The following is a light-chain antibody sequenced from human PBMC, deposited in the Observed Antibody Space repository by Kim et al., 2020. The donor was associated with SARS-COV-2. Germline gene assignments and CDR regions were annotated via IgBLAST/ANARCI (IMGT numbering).Light chain of an antibody. CDR1: SGHSSYA. J-gene: IGLJ3*02. CDR2: LNSDGSH. Sequence: QLVLTQSPSASASLGASVKLTCTLSSGHSSYAIAWHQQQPEKDPRYLMKLNSDGSHSKGDGIPDRFSGSSSGAERYLTISSRQSEDEADYYCQTWGTGIRVFGGGTQLTVL. V-gene: IGLV4-69*01. CDR3: QTWGTGIRV.